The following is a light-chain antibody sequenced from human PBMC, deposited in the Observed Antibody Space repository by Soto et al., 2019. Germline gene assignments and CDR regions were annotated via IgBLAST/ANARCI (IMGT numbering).Light chain of an antibody. CDR2: GAS. V-gene: IGKV3-11*01. CDR3: QQYNNWPQT. Sequence: EVVLTHSPATLSLYPGDKATLSCRASQDINTYLGWYQQKPGQPPRLLIYGASSRATGIPDRFSGRGSGTDFTLTISRLETEDFAVYYCQQYNNWPQTFCHGTKVDI. J-gene: IGKJ1*01. CDR1: QDINTY.